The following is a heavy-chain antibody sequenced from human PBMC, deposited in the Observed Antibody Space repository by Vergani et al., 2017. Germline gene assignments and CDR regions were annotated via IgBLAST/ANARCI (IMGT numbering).Heavy chain of an antibody. J-gene: IGHJ4*02. CDR3: AKXPLNITTPDRGDF. D-gene: IGHD1-14*01. Sequence: HVQMVESGGGVVQPGRSLRLSCVVSGFRFSDYGMYWVRQAPGRGLEWVALISYDGDTTYYADSVKGRFTISRDNSKNTLFLQMHSLRVEDTALYYCAKXPLNITTPDRGDFWGQGSLVTVSS. CDR2: ISYDGDTT. V-gene: IGHV3-30*18. CDR1: GFRFSDYG.